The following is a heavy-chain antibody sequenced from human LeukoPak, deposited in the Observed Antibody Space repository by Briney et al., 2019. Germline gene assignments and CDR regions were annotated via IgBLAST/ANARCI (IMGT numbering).Heavy chain of an antibody. CDR1: GGSFSGYY. V-gene: IGHV4-34*01. Sequence: SETLSLTCAVYGGSFSGYYWSWIRQPPGKGLEWIGEINHSGSTNYNPSLKSRVTISVDTSKNQFSLKLSSVTAADTAVYYCARGSITMVRGVIGYWGQGTLVTVSS. CDR3: ARGSITMVRGVIGY. D-gene: IGHD3-10*01. J-gene: IGHJ4*02. CDR2: INHSGST.